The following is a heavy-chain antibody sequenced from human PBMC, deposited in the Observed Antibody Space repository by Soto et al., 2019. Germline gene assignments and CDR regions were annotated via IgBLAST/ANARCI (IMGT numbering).Heavy chain of an antibody. D-gene: IGHD4-17*01. J-gene: IGHJ5*01. CDR1: GFTFFAYW. Sequence: EVQLVESGGGLVQPGGSLRLSCAASGFTFFAYWIHWVRQVPGKGLVWVSRINSDGSHTSYADSVRGRFTISRDNSKNTVYLQMNSLTAADTAVYYCAKEGDSGDYAGENWFDSWGQGSLVTVSS. V-gene: IGHV3-74*01. CDR2: INSDGSHT. CDR3: AKEGDSGDYAGENWFDS.